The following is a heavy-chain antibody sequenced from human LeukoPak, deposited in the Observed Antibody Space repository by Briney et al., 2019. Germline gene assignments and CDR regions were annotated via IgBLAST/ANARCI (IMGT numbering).Heavy chain of an antibody. CDR1: GGTFSSYA. CDR2: IIPILGIA. D-gene: IGHD6-13*01. Sequence: SVKVSCKASGGTFSSYAISWVRQAPGQGLEWMGRIIPILGIANYAQKFQGRVTITADKSTSTAYMELSSLRSEDTAVYYCASVYSSSRYGIWFDPWGQGTLVTVSS. V-gene: IGHV1-69*04. CDR3: ASVYSSSRYGIWFDP. J-gene: IGHJ5*02.